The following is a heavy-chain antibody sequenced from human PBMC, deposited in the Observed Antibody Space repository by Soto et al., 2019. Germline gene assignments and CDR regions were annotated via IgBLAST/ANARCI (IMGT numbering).Heavy chain of an antibody. CDR2: IWYDENNK. D-gene: IGHD6-19*01. CDR1: GFTFSSYG. Sequence: QVQLVESGGGVVQPGRSLRLSCAASGFTFSSYGIHWVRRAPGRGLEWVAVIWYDENNKYYADSVKGRFTISRDNSKNTLYLHMNSLRAEDTAIYYCARDKGGGAVVPDHWGQGTLVTVSS. CDR3: ARDKGGGAVVPDH. J-gene: IGHJ4*02. V-gene: IGHV3-33*01.